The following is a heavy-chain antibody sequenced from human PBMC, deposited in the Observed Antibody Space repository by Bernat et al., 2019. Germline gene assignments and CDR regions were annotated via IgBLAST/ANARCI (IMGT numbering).Heavy chain of an antibody. J-gene: IGHJ4*02. CDR2: IYSGGST. D-gene: IGHD3-22*01. Sequence: EVQLVETGGGLIQPGGSLRLSCAASGFTVSSNYMSWVRQAPGKGLEWVSVIYSGGSTYYADSEKGRFTISRDNSKSTLYLQMNRRGAEDTAVYYCARGGVWYYDSSGYHGPNDYWGQGTLVTVSS. V-gene: IGHV3-53*02. CDR1: GFTVSSNY. CDR3: ARGGVWYYDSSGYHGPNDY.